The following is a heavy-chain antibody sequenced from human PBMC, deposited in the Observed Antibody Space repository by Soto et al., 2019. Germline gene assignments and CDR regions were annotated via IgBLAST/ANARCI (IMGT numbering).Heavy chain of an antibody. CDR2: ISGSGAST. CDR1: GFTFSSYA. J-gene: IGHJ4*02. CDR3: AKDSPYSSSWAPFDY. Sequence: EVQLLESGGGLVQPGGSLRLSCAASGFTFSSYAMSWVRQAPGKGLEWVSAISGSGASTYYADSVKGRFTISRDNAKNPLFLQMNCLRAEDTAVYYCAKDSPYSSSWAPFDYWGQGTLVTVSS. V-gene: IGHV3-23*01. D-gene: IGHD6-13*01.